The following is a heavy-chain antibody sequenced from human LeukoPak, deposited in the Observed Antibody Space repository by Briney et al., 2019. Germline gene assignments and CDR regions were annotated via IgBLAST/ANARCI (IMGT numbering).Heavy chain of an antibody. CDR3: ARTTGYSSTWELDS. V-gene: IGHV4-59*01. CDR1: GGSITSYY. CDR2: TSYSGRT. Sequence: SETLSLTCTVSGGSITSYYWTWIRQSPGKGLEWIGYTSYSGRTNANPSLKSRVTLSVDTSKSQFSLKMYSVTAADTAVYYCARTTGYSSTWELDSWGQGILVTVSS. J-gene: IGHJ4*02. D-gene: IGHD6-13*01.